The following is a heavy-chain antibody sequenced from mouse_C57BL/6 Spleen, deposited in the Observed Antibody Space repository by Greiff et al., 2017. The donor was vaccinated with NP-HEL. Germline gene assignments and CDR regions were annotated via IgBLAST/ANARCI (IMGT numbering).Heavy chain of an antibody. CDR2: IDPSASYT. J-gene: IGHJ2*01. D-gene: IGHD1-1*01. CDR3: ARGYYGSKSPFDY. Sequence: QVQLQQPGADLVMPGASVKLSCKASGYTFTSYWMHWVKQRPGQGLEWIGEIDPSASYTTYNQKFKGKSTLTVDKSSSTAYMQLSSLTSEDSAVYYCARGYYGSKSPFDYWGQGTTLTVSS. V-gene: IGHV1-69*01. CDR1: GYTFTSYW.